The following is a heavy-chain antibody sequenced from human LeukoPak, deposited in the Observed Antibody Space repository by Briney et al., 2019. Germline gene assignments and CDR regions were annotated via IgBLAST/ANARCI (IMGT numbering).Heavy chain of an antibody. CDR1: GGSISSYY. CDR3: ARDREGGYSYGFRLGDTFEI. V-gene: IGHV4-59*01. D-gene: IGHD5-18*01. CDR2: IYYSGST. Sequence: SDTLSLTCPLSGGSISSYYWSSLRHPPGKGLEWPGYIYYSGSTNYNPSLKTRVTIPVNTPKNQFSLKVRSVTDADTAVYYCARDREGGYSYGFRLGDTFEIWGQGTMATVSS. J-gene: IGHJ3*02.